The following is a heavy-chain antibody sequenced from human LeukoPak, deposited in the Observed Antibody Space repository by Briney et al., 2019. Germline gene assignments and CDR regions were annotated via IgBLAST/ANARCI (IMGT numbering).Heavy chain of an antibody. CDR2: TRNKANSYTT. Sequence: GGSLRLSCAASGFTLSDHYMDWVRQAPGKGLEWVGRTRNKANSYTTEYAASVKGRFSISRDDSKNSVYLQMSNLKIDDTAVYYCVRGDPNPGGSRHFDYWGQGTLVTVSS. CDR3: VRGDPNPGGSRHFDY. D-gene: IGHD2-15*01. V-gene: IGHV3-72*01. CDR1: GFTLSDHY. J-gene: IGHJ4*02.